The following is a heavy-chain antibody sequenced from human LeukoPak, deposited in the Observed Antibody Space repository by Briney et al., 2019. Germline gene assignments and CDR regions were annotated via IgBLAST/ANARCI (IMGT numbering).Heavy chain of an antibody. D-gene: IGHD3-22*01. J-gene: IGHJ4*01. V-gene: IGHV4-59*01. CDR3: ARGRYYYDSSGHFDY. CDR2: IYYSGST. CDR1: GGSISSYY. Sequence: SETLSLTCTVSGGSISSYYWSWIRQPPGKGLEWIGYIYYSGSTNYNPSLKSRVTISVDTSKNQFSLKLSSVTAADTAVYYCARGRYYYDSSGHFDYWGQEPWSPSPQ.